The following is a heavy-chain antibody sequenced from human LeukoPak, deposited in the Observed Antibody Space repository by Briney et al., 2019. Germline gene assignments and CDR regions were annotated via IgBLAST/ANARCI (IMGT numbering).Heavy chain of an antibody. Sequence: PGGSLRLSCAASGFTVSSNYMSWVRQAPGKGLEWVSIIYSGGSTYYADSVKGRFTISRDNSKNTLYPQMNSLRAEDTAVYYCARVPYGDYYFDYWGQGTLVTVSS. CDR1: GFTVSSNY. J-gene: IGHJ4*02. CDR3: ARVPYGDYYFDY. D-gene: IGHD4-17*01. V-gene: IGHV3-66*01. CDR2: IYSGGST.